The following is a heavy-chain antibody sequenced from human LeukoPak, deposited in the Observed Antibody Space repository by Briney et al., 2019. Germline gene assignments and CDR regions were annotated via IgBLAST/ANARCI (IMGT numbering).Heavy chain of an antibody. CDR1: GFTFSTYL. D-gene: IGHD6-6*01. CDR3: ARSRQPTREDEIWARRRWFDS. V-gene: IGHV3-74*01. Sequence: GGSLRLSCAASGFTFSTYLMHWVRQAPGKGLVWVSRIHGDGISTTYADSVKGRFTISRDNAKNTLYLQMNSLRAEDTAVYYCARSRQPTREDEIWARRRWFDSWGQGTLVTVSS. CDR2: IHGDGIST. J-gene: IGHJ5*01.